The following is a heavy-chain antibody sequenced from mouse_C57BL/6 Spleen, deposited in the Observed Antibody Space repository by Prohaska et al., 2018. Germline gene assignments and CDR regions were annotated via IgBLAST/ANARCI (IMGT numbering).Heavy chain of an antibody. CDR2: IYPSDSET. J-gene: IGHJ3*01. V-gene: IGHV1-61*01. Sequence: QVQLQQPGAELVRPGSSVKLSCKASGYTFTSYWMDLVKQRPGQGLEWIGNIYPSDSETHYNQKFKDKATLTVDKSSSTADMQLSSLTSEDSAVYYCARRGLGFAYWGQGTLVTVSA. CDR3: ARRGLGFAY. CDR1: GYTFTSYW. D-gene: IGHD2-14*01.